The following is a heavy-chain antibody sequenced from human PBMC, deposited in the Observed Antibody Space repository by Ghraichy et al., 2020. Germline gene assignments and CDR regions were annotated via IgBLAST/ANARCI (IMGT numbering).Heavy chain of an antibody. J-gene: IGHJ2*01. V-gene: IGHV3-48*02. CDR3: ARDHGSGWYSRWYFDL. D-gene: IGHD6-19*01. CDR2: ISSSSSTI. Sequence: GGSLRLSCAASGFTFSSYSMNWVRQAPGKGLEWVSYISSSSSTIYYADSVKGRFTISRDNAKNSLYLQMNSLRDEDTAVYYCARDHGSGWYSRWYFDLWGRGTLVTVSS. CDR1: GFTFSSYS.